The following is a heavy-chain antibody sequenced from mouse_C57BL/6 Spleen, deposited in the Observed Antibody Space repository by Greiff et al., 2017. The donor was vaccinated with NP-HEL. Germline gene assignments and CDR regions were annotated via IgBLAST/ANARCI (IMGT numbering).Heavy chain of an antibody. CDR2: IHPSDSDT. J-gene: IGHJ1*03. CDR1: GYTFTSYW. Sequence: VKLVESGAELVKPGASVKVSCKASGYTFTSYWMHWVKQRPGQGLEWIGRIHPSDSDTNYNQKFKGKATLTVDKSSSTAYMQLSSLTSEDSAVYYCAIEELGSKLYWYFDVWGTGTTVTVSS. D-gene: IGHD2-5*01. CDR3: AIEELGSKLYWYFDV. V-gene: IGHV1-74*01.